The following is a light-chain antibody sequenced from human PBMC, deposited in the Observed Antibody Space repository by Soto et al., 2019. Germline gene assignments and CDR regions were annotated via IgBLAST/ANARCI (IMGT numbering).Light chain of an antibody. J-gene: IGKJ1*01. CDR2: KAS. CDR3: QHSNSYSEA. V-gene: IGKV1-5*03. CDR1: QTISSW. Sequence: DIQMTQSPSTLSGSVGDRVTITCRASQTISSWLAWYQQKPGKAPKLLIYKASTLKSGVPSRFSDSGSGTECTLTIRSLQPDDFATYYCQHSNSYSEAFGQGTKVELK.